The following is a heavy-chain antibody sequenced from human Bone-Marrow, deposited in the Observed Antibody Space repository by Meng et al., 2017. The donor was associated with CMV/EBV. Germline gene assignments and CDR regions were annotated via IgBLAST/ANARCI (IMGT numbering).Heavy chain of an antibody. V-gene: IGHV3-23*03. Sequence: GGSLRLSCAASGFTFSNYAMSWVRQAPGKGLEWVAVIYAGGRSAYYADSVKGRFTIFRDGSKNTVYLEMNSLRAEDTALYYCAKDSSYSARGQGTLVTLSS. CDR3: AKDSSYSA. CDR2: IYAGGRSA. J-gene: IGHJ4*02. CDR1: GFTFSNYA. D-gene: IGHD6-13*01.